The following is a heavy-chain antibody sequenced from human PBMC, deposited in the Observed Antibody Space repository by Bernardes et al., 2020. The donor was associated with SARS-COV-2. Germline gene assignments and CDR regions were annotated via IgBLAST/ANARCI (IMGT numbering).Heavy chain of an antibody. D-gene: IGHD6-19*01. CDR2: IYWDDDK. J-gene: IGHJ1*01. CDR3: AYHSGWSAEYFQH. Sequence: GLKLVQPTQTLTLTYRFSWCSLRTRRLGVGWIPPPPGKALEWLALIYWDDDKRYSPSLKSRLTITKDTSKNQVVLTMTNMDPVDTATYYCAYHSGWSAEYFQHWGQGTLVTVSS. V-gene: IGHV2-5*02. CDR1: WCSLRTRRLG.